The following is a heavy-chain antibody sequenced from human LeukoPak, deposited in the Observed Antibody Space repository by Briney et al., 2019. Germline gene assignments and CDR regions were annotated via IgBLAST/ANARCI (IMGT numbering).Heavy chain of an antibody. V-gene: IGHV1-18*04. D-gene: IGHD6-19*01. CDR2: LSAYNGNT. Sequence: AAVKVFCKASGYTFTSYGISWVRQAPGQGLEWMGWLSAYNGNTNYAQKLQGRVTMTTDTSTSTAYMELRSLRSDDTAVYYCARDEVAVAGTESDYWGQGTLVTVSS. CDR3: ARDEVAVAGTESDY. J-gene: IGHJ4*02. CDR1: GYTFTSYG.